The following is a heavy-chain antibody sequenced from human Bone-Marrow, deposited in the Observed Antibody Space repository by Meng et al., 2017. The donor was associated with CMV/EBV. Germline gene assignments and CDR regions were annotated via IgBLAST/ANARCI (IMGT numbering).Heavy chain of an antibody. CDR1: GVSIINHY. CDR2: IHYTGRA. D-gene: IGHD1-1*01. V-gene: IGHV4-59*11. J-gene: IGHJ4*02. Sequence: QVQVPMWGPDLLKTTQPLPLTCRVSGVSIINHYRSWLRQTQGKGMEWIASIHYTGRADYRPSLKSRVTVSVDTSDSQLSLKLSSVTTADTAMYYCAERGGGYWGQGILVTVSS. CDR3: AERGGGY.